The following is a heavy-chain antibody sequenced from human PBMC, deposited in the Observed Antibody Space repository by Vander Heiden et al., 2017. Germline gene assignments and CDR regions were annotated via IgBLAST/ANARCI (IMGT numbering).Heavy chain of an antibody. CDR2: IWYDGSNK. V-gene: IGHV3-33*01. J-gene: IGHJ4*02. CDR3: ASGHYGDMWVFDY. CDR1: GFTFSSYG. D-gene: IGHD4-17*01. Sequence: QVQLVESGGGVVQPGRSLRLSCAASGFTFSSYGMHGVRQAPGKGLEWVAVIWYDGSNKYYTDSVKGRFTISRDNSKNTLYLQMNSLRAEDTAVYYCASGHYGDMWVFDYWGQGTLVTVSS.